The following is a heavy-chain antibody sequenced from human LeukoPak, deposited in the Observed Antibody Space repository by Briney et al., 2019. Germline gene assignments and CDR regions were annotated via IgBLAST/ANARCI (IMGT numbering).Heavy chain of an antibody. CDR2: IYYSGST. D-gene: IGHD5-12*01. CDR3: ARGYSGYDYAVDAFDI. CDR1: GGSISSGGYY. Sequence: SQTLSLTCTVSGGSISSGGYYWSWIRQHPGKSLEWIGYIYYSGSTYYNPSLKSRVTISVDTSKNQFSLKLSSVTAADTAVYYCARGYSGYDYAVDAFDIWGQGTMVTVSS. V-gene: IGHV4-31*03. J-gene: IGHJ3*02.